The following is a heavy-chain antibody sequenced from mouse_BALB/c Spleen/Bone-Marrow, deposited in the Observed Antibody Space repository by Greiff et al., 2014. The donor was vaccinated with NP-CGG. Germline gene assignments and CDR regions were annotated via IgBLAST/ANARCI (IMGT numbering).Heavy chain of an antibody. D-gene: IGHD2-3*01. CDR1: GYTFTDYN. Sequence: DVQLVESGPELVKPGASVKISCKASGYTFTDYNMHWVKQSHGKSLEWIGYIYPYNGGTGYNQKFKSKATLTVDNSSSTAYMELRSLTSEDSAVYYCARLDGYYVAMDYWGQGTSVTVSS. J-gene: IGHJ4*01. CDR2: IYPYNGGT. V-gene: IGHV1S29*02. CDR3: ARLDGYYVAMDY.